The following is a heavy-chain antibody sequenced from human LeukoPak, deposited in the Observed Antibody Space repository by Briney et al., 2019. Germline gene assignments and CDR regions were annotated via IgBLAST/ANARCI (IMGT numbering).Heavy chain of an antibody. CDR3: AKAPASGQEYCQH. J-gene: IGHJ1*01. Sequence: GGSLRLSCAASGFTFDDYTMHWVRQAPGKGLEWVSLISWDGGSTYYADSVKGRFTISRDNSKNSLYLQMSSLRTEDTALYYCAKAPASGQEYCQHWGQGTLVTVSS. CDR1: GFTFDDYT. V-gene: IGHV3-43*01. CDR2: ISWDGGST. D-gene: IGHD1-14*01.